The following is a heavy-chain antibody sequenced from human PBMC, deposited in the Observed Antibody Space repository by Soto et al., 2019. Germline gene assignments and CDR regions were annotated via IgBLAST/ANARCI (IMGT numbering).Heavy chain of an antibody. CDR3: AADPGQHTPPLAAGGNWFDP. CDR1: WFTFSSSA. D-gene: IGHD6-25*01. CDR2: IVVGSGNT. J-gene: IGHJ5*02. V-gene: IGHV1-58*01. Sequence: SRRFSSGTSWFTFSSSAVHRLRRASGQRHDWIGWIVVGSGNTNYAQKFQERVTITRDMSTSTAYMELSSLRSEDTAVYYCAADPGQHTPPLAAGGNWFDPWGQGTLVQVS.